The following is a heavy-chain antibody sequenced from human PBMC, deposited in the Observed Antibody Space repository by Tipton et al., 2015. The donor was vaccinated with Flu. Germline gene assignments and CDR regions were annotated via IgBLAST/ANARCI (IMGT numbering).Heavy chain of an antibody. J-gene: IGHJ6*02. CDR1: GFTVSSNY. Sequence: QLVQSGGGLIQPGGSLRLSCAASGFTVSSNYMSWVRQAPGKGLEWVSVIYSGGSTYYADSVKGRFTISRDNSKNTLYLQINSLGAEDTAVYYCARVTYYYDSSGYYYGMDVWGQGTTVTVSS. V-gene: IGHV3-53*01. CDR2: IYSGGST. D-gene: IGHD3-22*01. CDR3: ARVTYYYDSSGYYYGMDV.